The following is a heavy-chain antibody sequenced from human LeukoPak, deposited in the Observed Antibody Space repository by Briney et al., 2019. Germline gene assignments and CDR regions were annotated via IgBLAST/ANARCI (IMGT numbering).Heavy chain of an antibody. J-gene: IGHJ4*02. Sequence: GGSLRLSCAASGFTFSSYAMSWVRQAPGKGLEWVSAISGSGGSTYYADSVKGRFTISRDNSKNTPYLQMNSLRAEDTAVYYCAKSLHYYGSGSYYNQFDYWGQGTLVTVSS. D-gene: IGHD3-10*01. V-gene: IGHV3-23*01. CDR3: AKSLHYYGSGSYYNQFDY. CDR1: GFTFSSYA. CDR2: ISGSGGST.